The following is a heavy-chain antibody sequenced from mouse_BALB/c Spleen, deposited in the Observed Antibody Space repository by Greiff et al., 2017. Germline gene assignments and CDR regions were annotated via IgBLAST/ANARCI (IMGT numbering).Heavy chain of an antibody. D-gene: IGHD2-4*01. J-gene: IGHJ2*01. CDR3: ARGGLRPFDY. CDR2: ISSGGST. Sequence: EVNVVESGGGLVKPGGSLKLSCAASGFTFSSYAMSWVRQTPEKRLEWVASISSGGSTYYPDSVKGRFTISRDNARNILYLQMSSLRSEDTAMYYCARGGLRPFDYWGQGTTLTVSA. V-gene: IGHV5-6-5*01. CDR1: GFTFSSYA.